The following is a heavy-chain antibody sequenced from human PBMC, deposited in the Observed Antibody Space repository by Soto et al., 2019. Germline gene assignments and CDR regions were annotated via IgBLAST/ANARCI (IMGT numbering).Heavy chain of an antibody. J-gene: IGHJ3*02. CDR3: ASDSNYYDSSGYWAGDAFDI. D-gene: IGHD3-22*01. CDR1: GFTFSSYA. Sequence: QVQLVESGGGVVQPGRSLRLSCAASGFTFSSYAMHWVRQAPGKGLEWVAVISYDGSNKYYADSVKGRFTISRDNSKNTLYLQMNSLRAEDTALYYCASDSNYYDSSGYWAGDAFDIWGQGTMVTVSS. CDR2: ISYDGSNK. V-gene: IGHV3-30-3*01.